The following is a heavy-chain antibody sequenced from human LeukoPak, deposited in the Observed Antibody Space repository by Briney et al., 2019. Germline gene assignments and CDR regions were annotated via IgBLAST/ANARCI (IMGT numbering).Heavy chain of an antibody. D-gene: IGHD1-14*01. V-gene: IGHV4-38-2*01. Sequence: KPSETLCLTCAVSGYSISSGYYWGLIRQPPGKGLEWIGEINHSGSTSYNASLKSRFTISVDKSKNQFYLQLSSVTAADTAVYYCARGNVRGTRYWGEGTLVTVSS. J-gene: IGHJ4*02. CDR2: INHSGST. CDR3: ARGNVRGTRY. CDR1: GYSISSGYY.